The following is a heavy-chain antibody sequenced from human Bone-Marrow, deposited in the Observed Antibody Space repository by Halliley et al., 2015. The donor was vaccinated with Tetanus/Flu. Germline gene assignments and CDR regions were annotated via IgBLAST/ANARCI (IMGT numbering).Heavy chain of an antibody. CDR2: ISVYNGNT. CDR3: ARAFPVPWGRGDYYFDF. D-gene: IGHD3-10*01. CDR1: GYAFTSYG. Sequence: QLVQSGAEVKKPGASVKVSCKASGYAFTSYGISWVRQAPGQGLEWMGWISVYNGNTNYAQKLQGRVTMTTDTSTSTAYMELRSLRSDDPAVYYCARAFPVPWGRGDYYFDFWGQGTLVTVSS. J-gene: IGHJ4*02. V-gene: IGHV1-18*04.